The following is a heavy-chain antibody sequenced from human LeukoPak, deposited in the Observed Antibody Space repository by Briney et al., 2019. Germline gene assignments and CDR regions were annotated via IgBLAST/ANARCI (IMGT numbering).Heavy chain of an antibody. J-gene: IGHJ4*02. CDR1: GFTFSNFE. CDR2: VSSSGTTI. CDR3: ARGFTSRSGGSLGF. D-gene: IGHD2-15*01. Sequence: PGGSLRLSCAASGFTFSNFEMNWVRQAPGKGLQRMSHVSSSGTTIYYADSVKGRYSISRDNAKNSLYLQMNSLRAEDTAVYYCARGFTSRSGGSLGFWGQGTLVTVSS. V-gene: IGHV3-48*03.